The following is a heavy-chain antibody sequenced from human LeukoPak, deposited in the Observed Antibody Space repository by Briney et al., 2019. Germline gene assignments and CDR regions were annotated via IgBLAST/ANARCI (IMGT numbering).Heavy chain of an antibody. CDR2: ISSSSSYI. D-gene: IGHD3-3*01. J-gene: IGHJ4*02. Sequence: GGSLRLSCAASGFTFSSYAMHWVRQAPGKGLEWVSSISSSSSYIYYADSVKGRFTISRDNAKNSLYLQMNSLRAEDTAVYYCARGPTIFGVVTPFDYWGQGTLVTVSS. V-gene: IGHV3-21*01. CDR3: ARGPTIFGVVTPFDY. CDR1: GFTFSSYA.